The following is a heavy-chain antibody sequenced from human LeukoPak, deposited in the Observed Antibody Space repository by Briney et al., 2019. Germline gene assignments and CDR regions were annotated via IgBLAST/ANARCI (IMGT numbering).Heavy chain of an antibody. V-gene: IGHV3-7*01. CDR3: AKDSKIVGATFRSYHYMDV. D-gene: IGHD1-26*01. Sequence: GGSLRLSCAASGFTFSSYWMSWVRQAPGKGLEWVANIKQDGSEKYYVDYVKGRFTISRDNAKTLLYLQMNSLRAEDTAVYYCAKDSKIVGATFRSYHYMDVWGKGTAVTVSS. CDR1: GFTFSSYW. J-gene: IGHJ6*03. CDR2: IKQDGSEK.